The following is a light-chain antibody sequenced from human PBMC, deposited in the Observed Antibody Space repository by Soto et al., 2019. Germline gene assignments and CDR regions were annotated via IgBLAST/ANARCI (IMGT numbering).Light chain of an antibody. J-gene: IGKJ1*01. CDR3: QQRGTWPPART. Sequence: EIVLTQSPATLSLSPGERATLSCRASQSVSSYLAWYQQKPGQAPRLLIYDASIRATGIPARFSGSGSGTDFALTISSLEPEDFAVYYCQQRGTWPPARTFGRGTKVEI. V-gene: IGKV3-11*01. CDR2: DAS. CDR1: QSVSSY.